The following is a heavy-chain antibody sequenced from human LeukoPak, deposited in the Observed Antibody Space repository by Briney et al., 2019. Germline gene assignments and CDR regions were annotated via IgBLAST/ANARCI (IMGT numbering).Heavy chain of an antibody. J-gene: IGHJ4*02. V-gene: IGHV3-23*01. CDR2: ISGSGGST. D-gene: IGHD6-13*01. CDR1: GFTFSSYA. CDR3: ARHPGIAAAGIDY. Sequence: GGSLRLSCAASGFTFSSYAMSWVRQAPGKGLEWVSAISGSGGSTYYADSVKGRFTISRENSKNTLYLQMNSLRAEDTAVYYCARHPGIAAAGIDYWGQGTLVTVSS.